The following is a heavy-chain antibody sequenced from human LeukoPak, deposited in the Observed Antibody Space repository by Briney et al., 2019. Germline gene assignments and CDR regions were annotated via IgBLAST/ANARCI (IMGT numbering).Heavy chain of an antibody. Sequence: PGGSLRLSCAASGFAFSSYAMHWVRQAPGTGLEWVAVVSYDGSNKYYADSVKGRFTISRDNSKNTLYLQMNSLRAENTAVYYCARDSGDIVVVEAATYTFAYWGQGILVTVSS. CDR3: ARDSGDIVVVEAATYTFAY. J-gene: IGHJ4*02. V-gene: IGHV3-30*01. CDR1: GFAFSSYA. CDR2: VSYDGSNK. D-gene: IGHD2-15*01.